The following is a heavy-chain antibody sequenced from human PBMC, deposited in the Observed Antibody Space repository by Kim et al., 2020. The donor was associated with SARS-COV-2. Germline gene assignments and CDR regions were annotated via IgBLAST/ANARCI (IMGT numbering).Heavy chain of an antibody. D-gene: IGHD6-13*01. CDR1: GYTFTSYD. V-gene: IGHV1-8*01. J-gene: IGHJ3*02. CDR3: ARTGSSWGAFDI. Sequence: ASVKVSCKASGYTFTSYDINWVRQATGQGLEWMGWMNPNSGNTGYAQKFQGRVTMTRNTSISTAYMELSSLRSEDTAVYYCARTGSSWGAFDIWGQGTMVTVSS. CDR2: MNPNSGNT.